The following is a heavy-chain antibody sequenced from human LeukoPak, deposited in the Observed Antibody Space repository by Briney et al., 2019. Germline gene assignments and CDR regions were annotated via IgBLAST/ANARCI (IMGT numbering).Heavy chain of an antibody. D-gene: IGHD6-19*01. CDR1: GYSFTSYW. V-gene: IGHV5-51*01. J-gene: IGHJ4*02. Sequence: GESLKIPCKGSGYSFTSYWIGWVRQMPGKGLEWMGVIYPSDSDTRYSPSFQGQITISADKSITTAYLQWSSLKASDTAMYYCARRISVAGRVDYWGQGTLVTVSS. CDR3: ARRISVAGRVDY. CDR2: IYPSDSDT.